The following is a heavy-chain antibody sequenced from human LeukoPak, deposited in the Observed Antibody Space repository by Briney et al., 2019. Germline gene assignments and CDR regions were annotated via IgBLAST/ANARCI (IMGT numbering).Heavy chain of an antibody. V-gene: IGHV3-21*01. J-gene: IGHJ6*03. D-gene: IGHD6-13*01. CDR3: ARDSLIAAAGTFYMDV. Sequence: GGSLRLSCAASGFTFSSYSMNWVRQAPGKGLEWVSSISSSSSYIYYADSVKGRFTISRDNAKNSLYLQMNSLRAEDTAVYYCARDSLIAAAGTFYMDVWGKGTTVTVSS. CDR2: ISSSSSYI. CDR1: GFTFSSYS.